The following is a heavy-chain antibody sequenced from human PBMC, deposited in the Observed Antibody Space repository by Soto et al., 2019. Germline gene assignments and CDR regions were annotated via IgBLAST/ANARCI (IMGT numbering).Heavy chain of an antibody. CDR1: GDSISRGGYF. V-gene: IGHV4-31*03. Sequence: QVQLQESGPGLVKPSQTLSLTCIVSGDSISRGGYFWTWIRQHPGKGLEWIGYIYDSGSAFYNPSLKSRVTMSVDTSKNQFSLTLRSVTAADTAVFSCARGILRPNHYMDVWGKGTAVAVSS. J-gene: IGHJ6*03. D-gene: IGHD1-26*01. CDR3: ARGILRPNHYMDV. CDR2: IYDSGSA.